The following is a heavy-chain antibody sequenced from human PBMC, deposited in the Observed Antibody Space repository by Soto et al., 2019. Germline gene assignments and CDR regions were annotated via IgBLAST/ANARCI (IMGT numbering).Heavy chain of an antibody. J-gene: IGHJ3*02. V-gene: IGHV3-21*01. CDR3: ARDPSDAFDI. CDR2: ISSSSSYI. Sequence: EVQLLESGGGLVQPGGSLRLSCAASGFTLSSYSMNWVRQAPGKGLEWVSSISSSSSYIYYADSVKGRFTISRDNAKNSVSLQMNSLRAEDTAVYYCARDPSDAFDIWGQGTMVAVSS. CDR1: GFTLSSYS.